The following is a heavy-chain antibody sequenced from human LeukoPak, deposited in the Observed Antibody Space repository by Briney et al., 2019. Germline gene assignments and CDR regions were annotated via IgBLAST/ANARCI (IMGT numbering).Heavy chain of an antibody. V-gene: IGHV1-2*02. D-gene: IGHD3-22*01. Sequence: ASVKVSCKASGYTFTGYYMHWVRQAPGQGLEWMGWINPNSGGTNYAQKFQGRVTMTRDTSISTAYMELSRLRSDDTAVYYCARGPFGYYYDTSGSLDHWGQGNPVTVSS. CDR3: ARGPFGYYYDTSGSLDH. J-gene: IGHJ4*02. CDR1: GYTFTGYY. CDR2: INPNSGGT.